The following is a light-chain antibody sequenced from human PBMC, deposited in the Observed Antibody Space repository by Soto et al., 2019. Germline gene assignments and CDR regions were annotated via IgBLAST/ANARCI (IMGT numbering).Light chain of an antibody. V-gene: IGLV2-23*01. Sequence: QSALTQPASVSGSPGQSITISCTGTSSDVGSYNLVSRYQQHPGKAPKLMIYEGSKRPSGVSNRFSGSKSGNTASLTISGRQAEDEADYYCCSYAGSSTGVFGGGTKLTVL. J-gene: IGLJ2*01. CDR3: CSYAGSSTGV. CDR1: SSDVGSYNL. CDR2: EGS.